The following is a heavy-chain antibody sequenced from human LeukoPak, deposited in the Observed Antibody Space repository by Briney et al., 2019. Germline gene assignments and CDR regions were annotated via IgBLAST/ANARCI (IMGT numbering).Heavy chain of an antibody. Sequence: SETLSLTCTVSGGSISSYYWSWIRHPPGKGLEWIGYIYYSGSTNYNPSLKSRVTISVDTSKNQFSLKLSSVTAADTAVYYCARVGSPVYYFDYWGQGTLVTVSS. CDR2: IYYSGST. CDR3: ARVGSPVYYFDY. V-gene: IGHV4-59*01. J-gene: IGHJ4*02. CDR1: GGSISSYY.